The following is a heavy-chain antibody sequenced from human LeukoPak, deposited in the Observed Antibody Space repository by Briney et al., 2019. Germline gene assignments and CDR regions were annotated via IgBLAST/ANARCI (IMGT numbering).Heavy chain of an antibody. V-gene: IGHV3-23*01. CDR3: AGSTGGYDFRGGYSRGHDAFDI. Sequence: GGSLRLSCAASGFSFSTYAMGWVRQAPGKGLEWVSGISGSGDNTYYADSVKGRFALSRDNSNNNLHLQMNSLRAEDTAVYFCAGSTGGYDFRGGYSRGHDAFDIWGQGTMVTVSS. CDR2: ISGSGDNT. CDR1: GFSFSTYA. D-gene: IGHD3-3*01. J-gene: IGHJ3*02.